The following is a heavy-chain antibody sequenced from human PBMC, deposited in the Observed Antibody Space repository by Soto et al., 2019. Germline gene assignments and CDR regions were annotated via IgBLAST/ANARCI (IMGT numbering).Heavy chain of an antibody. CDR3: ASPRYPGGHIAY. V-gene: IGHV1-3*01. Sequence: GASVNVSCKASGYTFATYPMHWVRQAPGQRLEWMGWLNADNGNTKYSQTLQGRVTITRDTSASTAYVELSSLRSEDTAVYYCASPRYPGGHIAYWGQGTLGTVSS. CDR1: GYTFATYP. CDR2: LNADNGNT. D-gene: IGHD1-20*01. J-gene: IGHJ4*02.